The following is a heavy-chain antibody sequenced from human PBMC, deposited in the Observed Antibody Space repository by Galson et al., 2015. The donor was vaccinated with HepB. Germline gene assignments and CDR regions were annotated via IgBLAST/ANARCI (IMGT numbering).Heavy chain of an antibody. CDR2: IWYDGSNK. CDR1: GFTFSSYG. Sequence: SLRLSCAASGFTFSSYGMHWVRQAPGKGLEWVAVIWYDGSNKYYADSVKGRFTISRDNSKNTLYLQMNSLRAEDTAVYYCARDGSYYYDSSGYYYDGTPFDYWGQGTLVTVSS. CDR3: ARDGSYYYDSSGYYYDGTPFDY. J-gene: IGHJ4*02. V-gene: IGHV3-33*01. D-gene: IGHD3-22*01.